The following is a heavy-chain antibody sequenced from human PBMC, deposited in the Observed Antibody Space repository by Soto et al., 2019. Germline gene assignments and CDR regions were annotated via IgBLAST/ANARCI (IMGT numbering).Heavy chain of an antibody. V-gene: IGHV4-30-4*01. J-gene: IGHJ6*02. Sequence: PSETLSLTCTVSGGSISSGDYYWSWIRQPPGKGLEWIGYIYYSGSTYYNPSLKSRVTISVDTSKNQFSLKLSSVTAADTAVYYCARDNRPYCGGDCYPESYYYYGMDVWGQGTTVTVSS. D-gene: IGHD2-21*02. CDR1: GGSISSGDYY. CDR2: IYYSGST. CDR3: ARDNRPYCGGDCYPESYYYYGMDV.